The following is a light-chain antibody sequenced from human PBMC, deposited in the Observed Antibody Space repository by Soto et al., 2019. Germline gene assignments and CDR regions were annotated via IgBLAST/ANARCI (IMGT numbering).Light chain of an antibody. Sequence: IVLTQSPGTLSLSPGERATLSCRASQSVNNFLAWYQQKPGQAPRLLVYDTSNRATGIPARFSGSGSGTDFTLTISSLEPEDFAVYYCQQRSNWPLTFGGGTKVEIK. CDR3: QQRSNWPLT. J-gene: IGKJ4*01. V-gene: IGKV3-11*01. CDR1: QSVNNF. CDR2: DTS.